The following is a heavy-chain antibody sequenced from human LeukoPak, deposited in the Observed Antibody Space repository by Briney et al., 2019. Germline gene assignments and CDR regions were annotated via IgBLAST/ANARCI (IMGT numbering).Heavy chain of an antibody. CDR1: GGSISSYY. J-gene: IGHJ4*02. D-gene: IGHD5-18*01. CDR3: ARTGGYSYGSFDY. CDR2: IYYSGST. Sequence: SETLSLTCTVSGGSISSYYWSWIRQPPGKGLEWIGYIYYSGSTNYNPSLKSRVTISVDTSKNPFSLKLSSVTAADTAVYYCARTGGYSYGSFDYWGQGTLVTVSS. V-gene: IGHV4-59*08.